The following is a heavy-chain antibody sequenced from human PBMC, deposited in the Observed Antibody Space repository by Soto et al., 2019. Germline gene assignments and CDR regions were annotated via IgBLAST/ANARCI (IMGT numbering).Heavy chain of an antibody. CDR3: AKEWVYDSSGWSFDY. V-gene: IGHV3-30*18. Sequence: QVQLVESGGGVVQPGRSLRLSCAASGFSFSSYGMHWVRQAPGKGLDWVAVISYDGSNKYYADSVKGRFTISRDNSKNTLYLQMNSLRAEDTAVYYCAKEWVYDSSGWSFDYWGQGTLVTVSS. CDR2: ISYDGSNK. D-gene: IGHD3-22*01. J-gene: IGHJ4*02. CDR1: GFSFSSYG.